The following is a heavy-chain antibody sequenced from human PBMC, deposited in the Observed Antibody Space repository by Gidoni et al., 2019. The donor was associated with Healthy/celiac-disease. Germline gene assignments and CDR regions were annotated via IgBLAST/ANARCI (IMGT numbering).Heavy chain of an antibody. CDR1: GYTFPGYY. V-gene: IGHV1-2*04. CDR3: ARGDIVATPGGGSNWFDP. D-gene: IGHD5-12*01. J-gene: IGHJ5*02. CDR2: INPNSGGT. Sequence: QVQLVQSGAEVKKPGASVKVSCKASGYTFPGYYMHWGRQAPGQGLEWMGWINPNSGGTNYAQKFQGWVTMTRDTSISTAYMELSRLRSDDTAVYYCARGDIVATPGGGSNWFDPWGQGTLVTVSS.